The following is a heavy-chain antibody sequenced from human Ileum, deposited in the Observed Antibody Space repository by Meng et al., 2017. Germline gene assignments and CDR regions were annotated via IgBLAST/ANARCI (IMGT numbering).Heavy chain of an antibody. D-gene: IGHD2/OR15-2a*01. CDR2: IFHTDSH. J-gene: IGHJ4*02. CDR1: ADSIRSSNW. V-gene: IGHV4-4*02. CDR3: ATNKNKKIDY. Sequence: QVRLKASGPGLAEHSRTLSLTCVASADSIRSSNWWNWVRQPPGKGMEWIGEIFHTDSHNYNPSVTSPVTISADKSKNQFSMNLSSVTAADKAVYYCATNKNKKIDYWGQGTLVTVSS.